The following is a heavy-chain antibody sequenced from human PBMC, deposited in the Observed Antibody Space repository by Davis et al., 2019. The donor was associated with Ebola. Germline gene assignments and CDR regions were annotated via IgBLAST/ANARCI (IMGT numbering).Heavy chain of an antibody. CDR3: AREEIVVVTATRVGYYYYGMDV. J-gene: IGHJ6*02. V-gene: IGHV1-46*03. CDR2: INPSGGST. Sequence: ASVTVSCKASGYTFTSYYMHWVRQAPGQGLEWMGIINPSGGSTSYAQKFQGRVTMTRDTSTSTVYMELSSLRSEDTAVYYCAREEIVVVTATRVGYYYYGMDVWGQGTTVTVSS. CDR1: GYTFTSYY. D-gene: IGHD2-21*02.